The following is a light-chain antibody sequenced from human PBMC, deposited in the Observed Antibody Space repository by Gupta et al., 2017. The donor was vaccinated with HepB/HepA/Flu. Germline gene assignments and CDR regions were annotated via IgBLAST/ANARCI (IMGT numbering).Light chain of an antibody. CDR3: SSYTSSSTPWV. CDR1: SRDVGGYNY. V-gene: IGLV2-14*03. J-gene: IGLJ3*02. Sequence: QSALTKPASVSGSPGQSITISCTGTSRDVGGYNYVSWYQQHPGKAPKLMIYDVSNRPSGVSNRFSGSKSGNTASLTISGLQAEDEADYYCSSYTSSSTPWVFGGGTKLTVL. CDR2: DVS.